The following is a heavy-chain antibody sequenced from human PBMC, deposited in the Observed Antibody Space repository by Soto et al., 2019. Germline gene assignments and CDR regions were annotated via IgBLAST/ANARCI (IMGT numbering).Heavy chain of an antibody. Sequence: ASVKVSCKVSGYTLTELSMHWVRQAPGKGLEWMGGFDPEDGETIYAQKFQGRVTMTEDTSTDTAYMELSSLRSEDTAVYYCAVASQLEGYDFWSGYYPRFDPWGQGTLVTVSS. D-gene: IGHD3-3*01. CDR3: AVASQLEGYDFWSGYYPRFDP. CDR2: FDPEDGET. J-gene: IGHJ5*02. V-gene: IGHV1-24*01. CDR1: GYTLTELS.